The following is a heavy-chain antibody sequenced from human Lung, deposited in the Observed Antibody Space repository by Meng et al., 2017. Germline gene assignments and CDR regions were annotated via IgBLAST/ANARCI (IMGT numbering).Heavy chain of an antibody. D-gene: IGHD6-6*01. Sequence: QGQLVPSWAEVKKPGSRVKGSCKASGGTLSSYAISWVRQAPGQGLEWMGGIIPIFGTANYAEKFQGRVTITADESTSTAYMELSSLRSEDTAVYYCARKGYSSSSGNDYWGQGTLVTVSS. CDR1: GGTLSSYA. CDR3: ARKGYSSSSGNDY. CDR2: IIPIFGTA. V-gene: IGHV1-69*12. J-gene: IGHJ4*02.